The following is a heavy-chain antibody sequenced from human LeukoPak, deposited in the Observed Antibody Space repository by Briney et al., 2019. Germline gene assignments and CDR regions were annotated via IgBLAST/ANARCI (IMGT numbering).Heavy chain of an antibody. D-gene: IGHD3-10*01. V-gene: IGHV5-10-1*01. CDR3: ARSRGPPRYYYGMDV. Sequence: GESLKISCKGSGYSFTSYWISWVRQMPGKGLEWMGRIDPSDSYTNYSPSFQGHVTISADKSISTAYLQWSSLKASDTAMYCCARSRGPPRYYYGMDVWGKGTTVTVSS. CDR2: IDPSDSYT. J-gene: IGHJ6*04. CDR1: GYSFTSYW.